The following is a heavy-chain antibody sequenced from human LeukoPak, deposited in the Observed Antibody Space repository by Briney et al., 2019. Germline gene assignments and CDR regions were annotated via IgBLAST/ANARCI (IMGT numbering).Heavy chain of an antibody. V-gene: IGHV1-18*01. CDR3: ARGWVYYDSSGLDAFDI. CDR1: GYTFTSYG. CDR2: ISAYNGNT. D-gene: IGHD3-22*01. J-gene: IGHJ3*02. Sequence: ASVKVSCKASGYTFTSYGISWVRQAPGQGLEWMEWISAYNGNTNYAQKLQGRVTMTTDTSTSTAYMELRSLRSDDTAVYYCARGWVYYDSSGLDAFDIWGQGTMVTVSS.